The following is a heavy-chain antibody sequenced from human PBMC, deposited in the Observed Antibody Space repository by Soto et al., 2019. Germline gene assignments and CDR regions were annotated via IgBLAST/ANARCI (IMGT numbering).Heavy chain of an antibody. D-gene: IGHD2-2*01. CDR3: ARDTPVEDIVVVPAAMGLLDY. CDR2: INAGNGKT. Sequence: ASVKVSCKASGYTFTSYAMHWVRQAPGQRLEWMGWINAGNGKTKYSQKFQGRVTITRDKSASTAYMELSSLRSEDTAVYYCARDTPVEDIVVVPAAMGLLDYWGQGTLVTVSS. J-gene: IGHJ4*02. CDR1: GYTFTSYA. V-gene: IGHV1-3*01.